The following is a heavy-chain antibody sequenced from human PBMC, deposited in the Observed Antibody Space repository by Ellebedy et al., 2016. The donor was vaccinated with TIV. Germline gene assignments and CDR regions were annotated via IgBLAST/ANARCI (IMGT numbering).Heavy chain of an antibody. D-gene: IGHD3-10*01. CDR2: ISTYKGNT. Sequence: AASVKVSCKASGYSFNNYGISWVRQSLGQGLEWMAWISTYKGNTNYAQKFQDRVTLTTDTSTSPVYMELRSLRSDDTAVYSCARDGDIAMIWGALPYWGQGTLVTVSS. CDR3: ARDGDIAMIWGALPY. V-gene: IGHV1-18*01. J-gene: IGHJ4*02. CDR1: GYSFNNYG.